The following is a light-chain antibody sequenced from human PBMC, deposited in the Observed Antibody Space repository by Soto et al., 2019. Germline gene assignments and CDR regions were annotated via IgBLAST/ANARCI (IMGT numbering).Light chain of an antibody. J-gene: IGLJ1*01. CDR3: CSYAGSSSYV. V-gene: IGLV2-23*02. CDR2: EVN. CDR1: SSDVGSYNL. Sequence: ALTQPASVSGSPGQSITISCTGTSSDVGSYNLVSWYQHHPGKAPKLMIFEVNKRPSGVSNRFSGSKSGNTASLTIFGLQAEDESDYYCCSYAGSSSYVFGGGTKVTVL.